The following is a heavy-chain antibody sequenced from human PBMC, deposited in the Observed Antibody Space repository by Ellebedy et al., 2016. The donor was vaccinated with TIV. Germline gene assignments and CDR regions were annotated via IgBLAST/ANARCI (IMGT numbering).Heavy chain of an antibody. CDR3: ARGVITFLYYGMDV. Sequence: GSLRLXXTVSGGSISSSSYYWGWIRQPPGKGLEWIGSIYYSGSTYYNPSLKSRVTISVDTSKNQFSLKLSSVTAADTAVYYCARGVITFLYYGMDVWGQGTTVTVSS. D-gene: IGHD3-16*01. CDR2: IYYSGST. V-gene: IGHV4-39*01. J-gene: IGHJ6*02. CDR1: GGSISSSSYY.